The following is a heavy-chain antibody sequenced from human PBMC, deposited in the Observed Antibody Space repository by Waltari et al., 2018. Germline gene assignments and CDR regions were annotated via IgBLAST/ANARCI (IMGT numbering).Heavy chain of an antibody. CDR2: SIPIIGTA. D-gene: IGHD4-4*01. Sequence: QVQLVQSGAEVKKPGSSVKVSCKASGGTFSSYAISWVRQAPGQGLEWMGGSIPIIGTANYAQKFQGRFTITADESTSTAYMGLSSLRSEDTAVYYCASSEADYSNTNYYYGMDVWGQGTTVTVSS. CDR3: ASSEADYSNTNYYYGMDV. V-gene: IGHV1-69*01. J-gene: IGHJ6*02. CDR1: GGTFSSYA.